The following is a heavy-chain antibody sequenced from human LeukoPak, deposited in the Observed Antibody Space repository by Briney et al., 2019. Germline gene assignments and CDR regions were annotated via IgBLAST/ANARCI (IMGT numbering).Heavy chain of an antibody. CDR3: AKNMGRWLVTQTAEYFQN. CDR2: IKQDGSDK. Sequence: GGSLRLSCAASGFIFSDYYMSWIRQAPGKGLEWVANIKQDGSDKYYVDSVKGRFTISRDNAKNSLYLQMNSLRAADTAVYYCAKNMGRWLVTQTAEYFQNWGQGSLVTVSS. V-gene: IGHV3-7*03. D-gene: IGHD6-19*01. CDR1: GFIFSDYY. J-gene: IGHJ1*01.